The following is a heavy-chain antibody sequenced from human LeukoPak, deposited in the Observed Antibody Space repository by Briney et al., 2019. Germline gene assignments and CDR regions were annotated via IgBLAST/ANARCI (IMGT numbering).Heavy chain of an antibody. CDR2: INHSGST. Sequence: SETLSLTCAVYGGSFSGYYWSWIRQPPGKGLEWIGEINHSGSTNYNPSLKSRVTISVDTSKNQFSLKLSSVTAADTAVYYCARGYGGVTTTGGEIDYWGQGTLVTVSS. D-gene: IGHD4-17*01. J-gene: IGHJ4*02. CDR1: GGSFSGYY. CDR3: ARGYGGVTTTGGEIDY. V-gene: IGHV4-34*01.